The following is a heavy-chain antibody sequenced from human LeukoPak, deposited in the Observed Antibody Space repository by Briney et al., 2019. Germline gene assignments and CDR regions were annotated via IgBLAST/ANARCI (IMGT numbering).Heavy chain of an antibody. Sequence: GGSLRLSCAVSGFTFSSYAMSWVRQAPGKGPEWVSAIGGSGGYTYYADSVKGRFTISRDDSKNTLYLQMISLRAEDTAVYYCARVSPMEYDSSGYYPHYFDYWGQGTLVTVSS. D-gene: IGHD3-22*01. J-gene: IGHJ4*02. CDR2: IGGSGGYT. CDR3: ARVSPMEYDSSGYYPHYFDY. CDR1: GFTFSSYA. V-gene: IGHV3-23*01.